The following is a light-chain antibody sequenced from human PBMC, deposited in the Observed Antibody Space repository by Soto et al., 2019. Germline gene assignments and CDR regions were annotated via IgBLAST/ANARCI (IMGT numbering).Light chain of an antibody. J-gene: IGKJ1*01. CDR3: QQYNDLWT. V-gene: IGKV3-15*01. CDR2: GAS. CDR1: QSVSSY. Sequence: EIMMTQSPAALQVSPGERATLSCRASQSVSSYLAWYQQKPGLAPRLLIYGASNRAAGIPARFSGGGSGTEFTLNISSLQSEDFAVYYCQQYNDLWTFGQGTKVEVK.